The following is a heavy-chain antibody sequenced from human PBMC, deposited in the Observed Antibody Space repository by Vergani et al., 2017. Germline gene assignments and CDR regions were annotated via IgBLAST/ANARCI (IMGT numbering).Heavy chain of an antibody. CDR1: GGTFSSYA. J-gene: IGHJ6*02. D-gene: IGHD6-6*01. CDR2: IIPIFGTA. Sequence: QVQLVQSGAEVKKPGSSVKVSCKASGGTFSSYAISWVRQAPGQGLEWMGRIIPIFGTANYAQKFQGRVTITADESTSTAYMELSSLRSEDTAVYYCAGPPEYGSSSSYYYYGMDVWGQGTTVTVSS. CDR3: AGPPEYGSSSSYYYYGMDV. V-gene: IGHV1-69*18.